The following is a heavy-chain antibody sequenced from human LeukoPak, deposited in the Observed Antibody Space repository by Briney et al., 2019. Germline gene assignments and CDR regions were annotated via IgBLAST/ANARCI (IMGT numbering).Heavy chain of an antibody. CDR1: GFYFDYYA. J-gene: IGHJ4*02. Sequence: PGGSLRLSCAASGFYFDYYAMSWVRQPPGQGLEWVSTISGSAITTFYADAVKGRFTISRDNSKNTLYLQMNSLRAEDTAVYYCAKDRGTYYFGDYWGQGTLVTVSS. CDR2: ISGSAITT. V-gene: IGHV3-23*01. D-gene: IGHD1-26*01. CDR3: AKDRGTYYFGDY.